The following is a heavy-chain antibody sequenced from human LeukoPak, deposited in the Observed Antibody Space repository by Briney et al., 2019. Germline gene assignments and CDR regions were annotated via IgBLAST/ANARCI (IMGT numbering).Heavy chain of an antibody. CDR3: ARDVTMVRGGPAFDY. Sequence: PGGSLRLSCAASGFTFSSYSMNWVRQAPGKGLEWVSSISSSSVYIYYADSVKGRFTISRDNAKSSLYLQMNSLRAEDTAVYYCARDVTMVRGGPAFDYWGQGTLVTVSS. V-gene: IGHV3-21*01. J-gene: IGHJ4*02. CDR2: ISSSSVYI. CDR1: GFTFSSYS. D-gene: IGHD3-10*01.